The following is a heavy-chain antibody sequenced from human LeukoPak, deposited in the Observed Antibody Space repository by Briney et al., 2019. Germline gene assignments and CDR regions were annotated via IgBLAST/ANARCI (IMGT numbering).Heavy chain of an antibody. CDR3: ARVPLGRYFDWLRRDDAFDI. Sequence: SETLSLTCTVSGGSISSYYWSWIRQPPGKGLEWIGYIYYSGSTNYNPSLKSRVTISVDTSKNQFSLKLSSVTAADTAVYYCARVPLGRYFDWLRRDDAFDIWGQGTMVTVSS. J-gene: IGHJ3*02. V-gene: IGHV4-59*01. CDR2: IYYSGST. D-gene: IGHD3-9*01. CDR1: GGSISSYY.